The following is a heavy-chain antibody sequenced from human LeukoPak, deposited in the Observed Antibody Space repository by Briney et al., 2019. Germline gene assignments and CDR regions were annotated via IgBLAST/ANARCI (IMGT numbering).Heavy chain of an antibody. Sequence: GGSLRLSCAASGFTFSSYSMNWVRQAPGKGLEWVSSIISSSSYIYYADSVKGRFTISRDNAKNSLYLQMNSLRAEDTAVYYCARPRGRYSSSFQPFDYWGQGTLVTVSS. CDR3: ARPRGRYSSSFQPFDY. D-gene: IGHD6-13*01. V-gene: IGHV3-21*01. J-gene: IGHJ4*02. CDR2: IISSSSYI. CDR1: GFTFSSYS.